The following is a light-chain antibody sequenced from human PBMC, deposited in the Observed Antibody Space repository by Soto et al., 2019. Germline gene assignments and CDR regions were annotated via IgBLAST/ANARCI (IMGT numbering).Light chain of an antibody. Sequence: DIQMTQSPSTLSASVGDRVTITCRASQSISSWLAWYQQKPGKAPKLLIYDDSSLESGVPSRFSGSGAGTEFTLTISSLQPDDFATYYCQQYKTFGQGTKVDIK. CDR3: QQYKT. CDR1: QSISSW. V-gene: IGKV1-5*01. CDR2: DDS. J-gene: IGKJ1*01.